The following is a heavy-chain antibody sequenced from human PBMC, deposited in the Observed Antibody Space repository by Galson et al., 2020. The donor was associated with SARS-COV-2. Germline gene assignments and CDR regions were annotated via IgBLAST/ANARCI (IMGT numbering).Heavy chain of an antibody. Sequence: SQTLSLTCTVSGGSISSYYWTWIRQPPGKGLEWRGDIYYSGSTNYNPSLKSRSTKSADTSKNQFPLKLSSVTAADTAVYYCARAAQTYYDFWSGYYNAPHFDYWGQGTLVTVSS. J-gene: IGHJ4*02. D-gene: IGHD3-3*01. CDR1: GGSISSYY. CDR3: ARAAQTYYDFWSGYYNAPHFDY. V-gene: IGHV4-59*01. CDR2: IYYSGST.